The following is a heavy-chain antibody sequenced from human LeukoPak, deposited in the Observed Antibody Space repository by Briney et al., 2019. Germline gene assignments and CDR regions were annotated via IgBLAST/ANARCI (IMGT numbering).Heavy chain of an antibody. Sequence: SETLSLTCTVSGGSLNSSSYYWGWVRQPPGTGLEWIGSMYYRGSTYYNPSLKSRVTISVDTSKKQFSLKLSSVTAADTAVYYCARVRYDLWSGYYLSGWGQGTLVTVSS. CDR1: GGSLNSSSYY. D-gene: IGHD3-3*01. CDR3: ARVRYDLWSGYYLSG. CDR2: MYYRGST. J-gene: IGHJ4*02. V-gene: IGHV4-39*07.